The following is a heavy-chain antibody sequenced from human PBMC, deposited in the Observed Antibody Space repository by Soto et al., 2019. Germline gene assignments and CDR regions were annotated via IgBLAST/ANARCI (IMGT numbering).Heavy chain of an antibody. CDR2: IIPILGRA. CDR3: AKVFGTTSSNWFDP. V-gene: IGHV1-69*08. Sequence: QVQLVQSGAEVKKPGSSVKLSCKASGGPFSSYHISWVRQAPGQGLEWVGRIIPILGRANNPQHFQGRVTITADSSTNTAYTVISSLTSEDTAVYYCAKVFGTTSSNWFDPLGHGTLVTVSS. J-gene: IGHJ5*02. CDR1: GGPFSSYH. D-gene: IGHD2-2*01.